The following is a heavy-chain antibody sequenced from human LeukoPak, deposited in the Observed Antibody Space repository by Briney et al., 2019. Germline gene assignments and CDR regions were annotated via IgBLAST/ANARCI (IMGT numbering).Heavy chain of an antibody. J-gene: IGHJ4*02. CDR3: ARRMTYTYYYDNSGYYYEDY. CDR1: GYTFSSYD. D-gene: IGHD3-22*01. CDR2: ISAYKGNT. V-gene: IGHV1-18*01. Sequence: ASVKVSCKASGYTFSSYDISWVRQAPGQGLEWMGWISAYKGNTNYAQKLQDRVTMTTDTYTSTAYMEPRSLRSDDTAVYYCARRMTYTYYYDNSGYYYEDYWGQGTLVTVSS.